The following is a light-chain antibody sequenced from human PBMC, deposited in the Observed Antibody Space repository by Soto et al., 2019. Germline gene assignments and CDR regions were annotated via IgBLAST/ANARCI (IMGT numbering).Light chain of an antibody. CDR2: DAS. J-gene: IGKJ4*01. V-gene: IGKV1-5*01. Sequence: DIQMTHSPSTLSASVGDRVTITCRASQTISNWLAWYQQKPGKAPKVLIFDASTLDGGVPSRFSGRRSGTDFTLTISSLQPSDFATYYCQQYNTYPLTFGGGTNVDIK. CDR1: QTISNW. CDR3: QQYNTYPLT.